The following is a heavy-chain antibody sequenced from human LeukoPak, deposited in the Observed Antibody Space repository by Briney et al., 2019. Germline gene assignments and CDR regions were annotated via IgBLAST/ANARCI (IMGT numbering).Heavy chain of an antibody. CDR1: GFTFNNYD. Sequence: GGSLRLSCATSGFTFNNYDISWIRQAPGKGLEWVAVISHDGSNKYYADSVKGRFTISRDNSKNTLYLQMNSLRTEDTAVYYCARGSRAIVATKFARGRYMDVWGKGTTVTVSS. J-gene: IGHJ6*03. D-gene: IGHD5-12*01. V-gene: IGHV3-30*12. CDR3: ARGSRAIVATKFARGRYMDV. CDR2: ISHDGSNK.